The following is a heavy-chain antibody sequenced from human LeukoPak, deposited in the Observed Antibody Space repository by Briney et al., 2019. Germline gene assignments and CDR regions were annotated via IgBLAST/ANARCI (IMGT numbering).Heavy chain of an antibody. CDR1: GFTFSSYS. V-gene: IGHV3-21*01. CDR2: ISSSSSYI. D-gene: IGHD5-12*01. J-gene: IGHJ4*02. Sequence: PGGSLRLSCAASGFTFSSYSMNWVRQAPGKGLECVSSISSSSSYIYYADSVRGRFTISRDNAKNSLYLQMNSLRAEDTAVYYCARDRGATAHFDYWGQGTLVTVSS. CDR3: ARDRGATAHFDY.